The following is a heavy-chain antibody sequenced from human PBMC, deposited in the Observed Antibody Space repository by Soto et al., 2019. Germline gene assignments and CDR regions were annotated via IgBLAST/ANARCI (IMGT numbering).Heavy chain of an antibody. D-gene: IGHD3-9*01. J-gene: IGHJ2*01. V-gene: IGHV4-34*01. Sequence: QVQLQQWGAGPLRPLETLSLTCGVSGGSFSGYYWAWIRQSPGKGLEWIGEINDRGSINYNPSLKSRVSISVDTSKNHYSLNLRSVTAADTAVYYCARESHDILTGHPWGWYVDLWGRGTLVTVSS. CDR2: INDRGSI. CDR1: GGSFSGYY. CDR3: ARESHDILTGHPWGWYVDL.